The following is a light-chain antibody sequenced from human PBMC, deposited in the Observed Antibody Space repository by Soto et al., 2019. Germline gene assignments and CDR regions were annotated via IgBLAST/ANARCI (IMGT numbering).Light chain of an antibody. Sequence: QSALTQPASVSGSPGQSITISCTGTSSDVGSYNLVSWYQQHPDKAPKLMIYEGSKRPSGVSNRFSGSKSGNTASLTISGLQAEDEADYYCCSYAGSSFVVFGGGTKLTVL. J-gene: IGLJ2*01. CDR1: SSDVGSYNL. CDR2: EGS. V-gene: IGLV2-23*01. CDR3: CSYAGSSFVV.